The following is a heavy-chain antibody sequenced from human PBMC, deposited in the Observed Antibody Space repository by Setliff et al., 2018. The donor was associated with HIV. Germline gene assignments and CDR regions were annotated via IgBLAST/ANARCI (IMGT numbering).Heavy chain of an antibody. CDR2: IYYSGTT. CDR1: GGSISSYY. J-gene: IGHJ3*01. CDR3: ARETYYYDSIGYWRSDAFDV. Sequence: SETLSLTCTVSGGSISSYYWSWIRQPPGKGLEWIGYIYYSGTTNYNPSLKSRVTISVDTSKNQFSLRLSSVTAADTAVYYCARETYYYDSIGYWRSDAFDVWGQGTMVTVSS. D-gene: IGHD3-22*01. V-gene: IGHV4-4*08.